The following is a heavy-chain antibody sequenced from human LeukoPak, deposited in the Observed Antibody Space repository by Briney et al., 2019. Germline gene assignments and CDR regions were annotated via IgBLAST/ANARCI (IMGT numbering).Heavy chain of an antibody. D-gene: IGHD2-2*01. J-gene: IGHJ4*02. CDR3: ARLYCSSTRCYLLLDY. CDR2: ISPYNGKT. Sequence: APVNVSCKASGYIFSSNDITWVRQAPGQGLEWMGWISPYNGKTSYAQKLQGRFTMTTDTSTSTAYMELRSLRSDDTAVYYCARLYCSSTRCYLLLDYWGQGTLVTVSS. CDR1: GYIFSSND. V-gene: IGHV1-18*01.